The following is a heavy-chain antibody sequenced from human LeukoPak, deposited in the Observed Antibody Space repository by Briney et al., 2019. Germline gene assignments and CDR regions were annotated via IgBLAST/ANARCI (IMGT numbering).Heavy chain of an antibody. Sequence: PSETLSLTCAVYGGSFSGYYWSWIRQPPGKGLEWIGEINHSGSTNYNPSLKSRVTISVDTSKNQFSLKLSSVTAADTAVYYCARDSRANSGYDPDYWGQGTLVTVSS. V-gene: IGHV4-34*01. D-gene: IGHD5-12*01. CDR3: ARDSRANSGYDPDY. CDR2: INHSGST. CDR1: GGSFSGYY. J-gene: IGHJ4*02.